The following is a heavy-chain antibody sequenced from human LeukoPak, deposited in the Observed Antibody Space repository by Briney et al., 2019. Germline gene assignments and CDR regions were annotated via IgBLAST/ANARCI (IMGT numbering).Heavy chain of an antibody. Sequence: PSQTLSLTCAVSGGSISSGGYSWSWIRQPPGKGLEWIGYIYRSGSTYYNPSLKSRVTISVDRSKNQFSLKLSSVTAADTAVYYCARAVPPTQMYSSSWYVDYWGQGTLVTVSS. V-gene: IGHV4-30-2*01. J-gene: IGHJ4*02. CDR2: IYRSGST. D-gene: IGHD6-13*01. CDR1: GGSISSGGYS. CDR3: ARAVPPTQMYSSSWYVDY.